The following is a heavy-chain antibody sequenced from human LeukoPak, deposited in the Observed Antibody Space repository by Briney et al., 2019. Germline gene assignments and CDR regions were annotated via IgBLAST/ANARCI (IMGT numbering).Heavy chain of an antibody. J-gene: IGHJ4*02. D-gene: IGHD3-16*01. V-gene: IGHV4-34*01. CDR1: GFTFSSYE. CDR2: INHSGST. CDR3: ASRRRKPYDYVWGSRGGEFDY. Sequence: GSLRLSCAASGFTFSSYEMNWVRQPPGKGLEWIGEINHSGSTNYNPSLKSRVTISVDTSKNQFSLKLSSVTAADTAVYYCASRRRKPYDYVWGSRGGEFDYWGQGTLVTVSS.